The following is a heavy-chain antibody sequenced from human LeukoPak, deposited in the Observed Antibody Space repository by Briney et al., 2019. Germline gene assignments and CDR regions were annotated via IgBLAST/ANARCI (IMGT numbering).Heavy chain of an antibody. D-gene: IGHD6-6*01. CDR1: GYSFASYW. Sequence: GESLKISCKGSGYSFASYWIGWVRQMPGKGLEGMGIIYPADSDTRYSPSFQGQVTISVDKSISTAYLQWSSLKASDTAMYYCARHTKYSSSSRVFEYWGQGTLVTVSS. CDR2: IYPADSDT. V-gene: IGHV5-51*01. CDR3: ARHTKYSSSSRVFEY. J-gene: IGHJ4*02.